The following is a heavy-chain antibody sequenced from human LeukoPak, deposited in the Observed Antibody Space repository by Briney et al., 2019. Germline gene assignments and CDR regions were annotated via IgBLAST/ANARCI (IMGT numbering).Heavy chain of an antibody. V-gene: IGHV4-59*11. Sequence: PSETLSLTCTVSGGSISSHYWSWIRQPPGKGPEWIGYIYYSGSTNYNPSLKSRVTISVDTSKNQFSLKLGSVTAADTAVYYCTRVDGVVVVNYYYFDLWGRGTLVTVSS. CDR1: GGSISSHY. CDR2: IYYSGST. D-gene: IGHD3-22*01. J-gene: IGHJ2*01. CDR3: TRVDGVVVVNYYYFDL.